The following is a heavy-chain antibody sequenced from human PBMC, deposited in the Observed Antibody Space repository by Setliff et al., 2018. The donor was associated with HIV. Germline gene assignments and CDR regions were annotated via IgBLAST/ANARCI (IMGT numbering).Heavy chain of an antibody. D-gene: IGHD3-16*01. CDR3: ARDWNYVVDV. V-gene: IGHV1-18*01. J-gene: IGHJ6*04. CDR1: GYTFTSYG. Sequence: GASVKVSCKASGYTFTSYGITWVRQAPGQGLEWMGWISTYNGNTHYAQKLQGRVTMTTDTSTSTAYMELRSLRSDDTAVYYCARDWNYVVDVWGKGTTVTVSS. CDR2: ISTYNGNT.